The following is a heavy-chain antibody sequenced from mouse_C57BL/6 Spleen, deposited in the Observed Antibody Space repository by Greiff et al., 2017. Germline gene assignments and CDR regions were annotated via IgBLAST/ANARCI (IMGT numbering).Heavy chain of an antibody. V-gene: IGHV1-64*01. J-gene: IGHJ3*01. CDR3: ARQLRLPEGFAY. D-gene: IGHD3-2*02. CDR2: IHPNSGST. CDR1: GYTFTSYW. Sequence: VQVVESGAELVKPGASVKLSCKASGYTFTSYWMHWVKQRPGQGLEWIGMIHPNSGSTNYNEKFKSKATLTVDKSSSTAYMQLSSLTSEDSAVYYRARQLRLPEGFAYWGQGTLVTVSA.